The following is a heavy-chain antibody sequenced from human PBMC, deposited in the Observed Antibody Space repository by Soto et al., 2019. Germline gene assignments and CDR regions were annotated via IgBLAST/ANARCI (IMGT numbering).Heavy chain of an antibody. J-gene: IGHJ4*02. D-gene: IGHD3-16*01. Sequence: QVQLVESGGGAVQPGRSLRLSCAASGFTFSSYAMHWVRQAPGKGLEWVAVISYDGSNKYYADSVKGRFTISRDNSKNTLYLQMNSLRAEDTAVYYCARAYEGDYFDYGGQGTLVTVSS. CDR1: GFTFSSYA. V-gene: IGHV3-30-3*01. CDR3: ARAYEGDYFDY. CDR2: ISYDGSNK.